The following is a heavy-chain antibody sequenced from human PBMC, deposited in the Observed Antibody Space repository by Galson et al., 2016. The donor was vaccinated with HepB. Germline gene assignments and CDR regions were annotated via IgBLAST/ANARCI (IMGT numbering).Heavy chain of an antibody. D-gene: IGHD3-16*01. CDR2: VTPGGNT. Sequence: SLRLSCAASGFTFSTYAMNWVRQAPGKGLESVSGVTPGGNTYYADSVKGRFIISRDNPENTLFLQMNSLSAEDTATYYCAKDRHPYDYIGGKDHWGQGTLVTVSS. J-gene: IGHJ4*02. CDR1: GFTFSTYA. CDR3: AKDRHPYDYIGGKDH. V-gene: IGHV3-23*01.